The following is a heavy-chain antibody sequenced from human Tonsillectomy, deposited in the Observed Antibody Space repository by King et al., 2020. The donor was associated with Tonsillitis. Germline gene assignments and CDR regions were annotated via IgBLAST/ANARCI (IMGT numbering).Heavy chain of an antibody. J-gene: IGHJ6*02. D-gene: IGHD4-17*01. CDR2: INSDGSST. CDR3: ARGGEPDYGDPGIAEGPDYYYYGMDV. V-gene: IGHV3-74*01. CDR1: GFTFSSYW. Sequence: VQLVESGGGLVQPGGSLRLSCAASGFTFSSYWMHWVRQAPGKGLVWVSRINSDGSSTSYADSVKGRFTISRDNAKNTLYLQMNSLRAEDTAVYYWARGGEPDYGDPGIAEGPDYYYYGMDVWGQGTTVTVSS.